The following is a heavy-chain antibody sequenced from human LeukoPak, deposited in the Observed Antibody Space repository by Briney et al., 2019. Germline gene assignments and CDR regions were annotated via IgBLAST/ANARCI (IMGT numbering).Heavy chain of an antibody. Sequence: GGSLRLSCAASGFTFSSYSMNWVRQAPGKGLEWVSYISSSSSTIYYADSVKGRFTISRDNAKNSLYLQMNSLGDEDTAVYYCARDSYIAVAGTLVDWFDPWGQGTPVTVSS. CDR2: ISSSSSTI. D-gene: IGHD6-19*01. J-gene: IGHJ5*02. CDR3: ARDSYIAVAGTLVDWFDP. V-gene: IGHV3-48*02. CDR1: GFTFSSYS.